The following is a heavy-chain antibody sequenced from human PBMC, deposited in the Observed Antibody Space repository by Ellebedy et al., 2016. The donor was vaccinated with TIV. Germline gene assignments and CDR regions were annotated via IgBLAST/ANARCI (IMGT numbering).Heavy chain of an antibody. D-gene: IGHD3-16*02. V-gene: IGHV3-9*01. Sequence: GGSLRLXCAASGFTFDDYAMHWVRQAPGKGLEWVSGISWNSGSIGYADSVKGRFTISRDNAKNSLYLQMNSLRAEDTALYYCAKDMTSLGELSLSLDYWGQGGLVTVSS. CDR3: AKDMTSLGELSLSLDY. CDR2: ISWNSGSI. CDR1: GFTFDDYA. J-gene: IGHJ4*02.